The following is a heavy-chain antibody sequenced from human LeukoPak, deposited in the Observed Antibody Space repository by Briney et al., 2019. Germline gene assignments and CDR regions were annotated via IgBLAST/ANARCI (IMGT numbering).Heavy chain of an antibody. CDR2: ISSSGSTI. CDR3: ARGYCSSTSCYPPDWYFDL. CDR1: GFIFSDFY. J-gene: IGHJ2*01. D-gene: IGHD2-2*01. Sequence: GGSLRLPCAASGFIFSDFYMSWIRQAPGRGLEWVSYISSSGSTIYYADSVKGRFTISRDNAKNSLYLQMNSLRVEDTAVYYCARGYCSSTSCYPPDWYFDLWGRGTLVTVPS. V-gene: IGHV3-11*01.